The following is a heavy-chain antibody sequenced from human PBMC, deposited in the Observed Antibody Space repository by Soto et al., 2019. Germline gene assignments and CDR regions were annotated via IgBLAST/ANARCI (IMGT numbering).Heavy chain of an antibody. Sequence: GGSLRLSCTASGFTFGDYAMSWFRQAPGKGLEWVGFIRSKAYGGTTEYAASVKGRFTISRDDSKSIAYLQMNGLKTEDTAVYYCTRAPAIGHTWFDPWGQGTLVTVSS. CDR3: TRAPAIGHTWFDP. D-gene: IGHD6-25*01. CDR2: IRSKAYGGTT. CDR1: GFTFGDYA. J-gene: IGHJ5*02. V-gene: IGHV3-49*03.